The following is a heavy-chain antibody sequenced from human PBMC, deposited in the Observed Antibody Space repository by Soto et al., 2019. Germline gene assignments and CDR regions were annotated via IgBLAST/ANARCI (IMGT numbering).Heavy chain of an antibody. J-gene: IGHJ6*02. V-gene: IGHV4-39*07. D-gene: IGHD4-17*01. CDR1: GGSISSSSYY. CDR3: ARGGIDGDYYYYYGMDV. CDR2: IYYSGST. Sequence: SETLSLTCTVSGGSISSSSYYWGWIRQPPGKGLEWIGSIYYSGSTNYNPSLKSRVTISVDTSKNQFSLKLSSVTAADTAVYYCARGGIDGDYYYYYGMDVWGQGTTVTVSS.